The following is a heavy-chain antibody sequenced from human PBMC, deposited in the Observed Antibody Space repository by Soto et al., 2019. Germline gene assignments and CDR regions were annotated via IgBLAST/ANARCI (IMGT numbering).Heavy chain of an antibody. J-gene: IGHJ6*02. V-gene: IGHV1-69*12. CDR1: GGTFSSYT. CDR3: ARRYCSCGSCSPYGMDV. Sequence: QVQLVQSGAEVKKPGSSVKVSCKASGGTFSSYTISWVRQAPGQGLEWMGGIIPIFGTANYAQKFQGRVTITADESTSTAYMELSSLRSEDTAVYYCARRYCSCGSCSPYGMDVWGQGTTVTVSS. CDR2: IIPIFGTA. D-gene: IGHD2-15*01.